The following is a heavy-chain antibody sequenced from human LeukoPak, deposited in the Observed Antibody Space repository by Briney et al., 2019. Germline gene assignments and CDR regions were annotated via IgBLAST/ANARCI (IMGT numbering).Heavy chain of an antibody. CDR2: ISGGGSST. CDR3: ANRESSGKYFDY. D-gene: IGHD6-19*01. V-gene: IGHV3-23*01. CDR1: GFTFSTYV. J-gene: IGHJ4*02. Sequence: HPGGSLRLSCADSGFTFSTYVMSWVRQAPGKGLEWISTISGGGSSTYYADSVKGRFTISRDNSKNTLYLQMNSLRAGDTAVYYCANRESSGKYFDYWGQGTLVTVSS.